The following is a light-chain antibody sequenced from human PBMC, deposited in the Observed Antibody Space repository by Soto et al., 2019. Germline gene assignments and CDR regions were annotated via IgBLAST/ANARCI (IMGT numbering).Light chain of an antibody. J-gene: IGKJ2*01. CDR3: QQYNSYSPYT. Sequence: DIQMTQSPSTLSASVGDRVTITCRASQSISSWLAWYQQKPGKAPKLLIYKASSLESGVPSRFSGSGSGTEFTLTISSLQPDDVATYYCQQYNSYSPYTFGQGTTLEIK. CDR1: QSISSW. CDR2: KAS. V-gene: IGKV1-5*03.